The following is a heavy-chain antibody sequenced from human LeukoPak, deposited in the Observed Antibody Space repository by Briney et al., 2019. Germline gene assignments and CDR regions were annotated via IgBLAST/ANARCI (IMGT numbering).Heavy chain of an antibody. CDR2: IWYDGSNK. Sequence: GGSLRLSCAASGFTFSSYGMHWVRQAPGKGPEWVAVIWYDGSNKYYADSVKGRFTISRDNYKNTLYLQKNSLRAEDTAVYYCARGPGITGIAPYFDYWGQGTLVTLSS. V-gene: IGHV3-33*01. CDR1: GFTFSSYG. J-gene: IGHJ4*02. D-gene: IGHD1-20*01. CDR3: ARGPGITGIAPYFDY.